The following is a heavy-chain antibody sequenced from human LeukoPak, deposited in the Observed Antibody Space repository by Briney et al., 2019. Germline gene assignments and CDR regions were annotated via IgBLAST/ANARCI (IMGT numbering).Heavy chain of an antibody. V-gene: IGHV3-21*01. J-gene: IGHJ4*02. Sequence: GGSLKLSCAASGFTFSSYSMNWVRQAPGKGLEWVSSISSSSSYIYYADSVKGRFTISRDNAKNSLYLQMNSLRAEDTAVYYCAREVTHYDFWSGYRWGQGTLVTVSS. CDR1: GFTFSSYS. CDR3: AREVTHYDFWSGYR. CDR2: ISSSSSYI. D-gene: IGHD3-3*01.